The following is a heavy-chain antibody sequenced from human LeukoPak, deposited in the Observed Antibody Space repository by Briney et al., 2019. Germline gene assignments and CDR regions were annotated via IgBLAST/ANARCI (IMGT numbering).Heavy chain of an antibody. CDR2: IYHSGST. J-gene: IGHJ4*02. CDR3: ASHSRTYSGYDQGDY. V-gene: IGHV4-30-2*01. Sequence: SQTLSLTCTVSGGSISSGGYYWSWIRQPPGKGLEWIGYIYHSGSTYYNPSLKSRVTISVDTSKNQFSLKLSSVTAADTAVYYCASHSRTYSGYDQGDYWGQGTLVTVSS. CDR1: GGSISSGGYY. D-gene: IGHD5-12*01.